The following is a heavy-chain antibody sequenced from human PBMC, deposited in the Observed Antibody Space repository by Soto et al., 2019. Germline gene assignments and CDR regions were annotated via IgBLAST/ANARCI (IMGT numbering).Heavy chain of an antibody. V-gene: IGHV3-15*07. Sequence: GGSLRLSCAGSGFAFNNAWINWVRQAPGKGLEWVGRIKSKALGGTTDFAAPVRGRFAITRDDSKNMAYMQMNSLNTEDTAVYYCITDSSSTMIEVRFDYWGHGTLVTVSS. CDR2: IKSKALGGTT. CDR1: GFAFNNAW. CDR3: ITDSSSTMIEVRFDY. D-gene: IGHD3-22*01. J-gene: IGHJ4*01.